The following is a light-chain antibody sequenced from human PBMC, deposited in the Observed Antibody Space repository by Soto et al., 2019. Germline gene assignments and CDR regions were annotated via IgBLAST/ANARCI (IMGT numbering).Light chain of an antibody. Sequence: QAVVTQEPSLTVSPGGTVTLTCGSSTGAVTSNHHPYWFQQKAGQAPRTLIYDTSNKHSWTPARFSGSLLGDKAALALSGGQPGGGAQYYWLLPLNAGRVFGGGTKPPVL. V-gene: IGLV7-46*01. J-gene: IGLJ2*01. CDR2: DTS. CDR1: TGAVTSNHH. CDR3: LLPLNAGRV.